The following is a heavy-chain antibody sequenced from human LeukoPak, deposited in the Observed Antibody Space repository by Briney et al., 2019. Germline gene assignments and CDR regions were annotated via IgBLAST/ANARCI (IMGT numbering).Heavy chain of an antibody. CDR2: ISGSGGST. CDR1: GFTFSSYA. J-gene: IGHJ4*02. D-gene: IGHD3-10*01. CDR3: AKVAGGAMVRGVIGDY. V-gene: IGHV3-23*01. Sequence: GGSLRLSCAASGFTFSSYAMSWVRQAPGKGLEWVSAISGSGGSTYYADSVKGRFTISRDNSKNTLYLQMNSLRAEDTAVYYWAKVAGGAMVRGVIGDYWGQGPLVTVSS.